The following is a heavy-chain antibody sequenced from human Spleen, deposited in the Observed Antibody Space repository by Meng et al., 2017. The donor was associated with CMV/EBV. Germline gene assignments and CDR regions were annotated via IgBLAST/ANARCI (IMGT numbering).Heavy chain of an antibody. CDR2: LIPIFGTA. Sequence: SAGTFTSYAINWVRQAPGQGLEWMGGLIPIFGTANYAQKFQGRVTITTDESTRTTYMELSSLRSEDTAMYYCAKGSSGYQSHLFDSWGQGTLVTVSS. J-gene: IGHJ4*02. D-gene: IGHD3-22*01. CDR1: AGTFTSYA. V-gene: IGHV1-69*05. CDR3: AKGSSGYQSHLFDS.